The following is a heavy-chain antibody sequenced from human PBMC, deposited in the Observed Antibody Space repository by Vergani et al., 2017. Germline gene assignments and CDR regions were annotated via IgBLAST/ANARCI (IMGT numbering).Heavy chain of an antibody. Sequence: EAQLVESGGGLVQPGGSLRLPCAASGFTFSRYEMNWVRQAPGKGLEWVSYISSSGSTIYYADSVKGRFTLSRDNAKNSLYLQMNSLRAEDTAVYYCAGDLFGDYGDPGYGMDVWGQGTTVTVSS. V-gene: IGHV3-48*03. J-gene: IGHJ6*02. CDR3: AGDLFGDYGDPGYGMDV. CDR1: GFTFSRYE. D-gene: IGHD4-17*01. CDR2: ISSSGSTI.